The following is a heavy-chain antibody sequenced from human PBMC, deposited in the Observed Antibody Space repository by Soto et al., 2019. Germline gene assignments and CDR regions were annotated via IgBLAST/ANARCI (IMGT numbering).Heavy chain of an antibody. J-gene: IGHJ4*02. CDR1: GGTFSSST. Sequence: QVQLVQSGAEVKKPGSSVKVSCKASGGTFSSSTISWVRQAPGQGLEWMGRIIPILGIANYAQKFQGRVTITADKSTSTAYMELSSLRSEDTAVDYCARSVGSGNADYWGQGTLVTVSS. CDR3: ARSVGSGNADY. CDR2: IIPILGIA. D-gene: IGHD2-15*01. V-gene: IGHV1-69*02.